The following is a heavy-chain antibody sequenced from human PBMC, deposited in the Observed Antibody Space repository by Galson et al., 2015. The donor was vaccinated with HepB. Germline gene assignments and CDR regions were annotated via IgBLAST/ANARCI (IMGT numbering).Heavy chain of an antibody. CDR1: GFTFSGSA. Sequence: SLRLSCAASGFTFSGSAMHWVRQASGKGLEWVGRIRSKANSYATAYAASVKGRFTISRDDSKNTAYLQMNSLKTEDTAVYYCTRPNHSSSWNGYDYWGQGTLVTVSS. CDR2: IRSKANSYAT. J-gene: IGHJ4*02. D-gene: IGHD6-13*01. CDR3: TRPNHSSSWNGYDY. V-gene: IGHV3-73*01.